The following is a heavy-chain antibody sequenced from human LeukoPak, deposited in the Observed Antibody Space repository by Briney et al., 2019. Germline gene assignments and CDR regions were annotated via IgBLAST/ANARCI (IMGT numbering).Heavy chain of an antibody. D-gene: IGHD6-13*01. CDR2: IKQDGSDK. CDR3: AKDSGWFRFDY. J-gene: IGHJ4*02. V-gene: IGHV3-7*03. Sequence: PGGSLRLSCAASGFTFSTSCMTWVRQAPGKGLEWVANIKQDGSDKYYMDSVKGRFTISRDNAKNSLYLQMNSLRAEDTAVYYCAKDSGWFRFDYWGQGTLVTVSS. CDR1: GFTFSTSC.